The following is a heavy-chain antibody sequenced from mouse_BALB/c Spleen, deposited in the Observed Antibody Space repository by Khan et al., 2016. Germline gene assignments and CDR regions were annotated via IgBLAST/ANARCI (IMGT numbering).Heavy chain of an antibody. Sequence: EVELVESGPGLVKPSQSLSLTCTVTGYSITSDYAWNWIRQFPGNKLEWMGYISYSGSTSYNPSLKSRISITRDTSKNQFFLQLNSVTTEDTATYYCDSYYYGSIYCFAVWGAGTTVTVSS. CDR2: ISYSGST. D-gene: IGHD1-1*01. CDR1: GYSITSDYA. CDR3: DSYYYGSIYCFAV. V-gene: IGHV3-2*02. J-gene: IGHJ1*01.